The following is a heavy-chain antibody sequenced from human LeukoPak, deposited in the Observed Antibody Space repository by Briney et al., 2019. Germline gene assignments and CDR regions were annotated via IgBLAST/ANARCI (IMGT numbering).Heavy chain of an antibody. CDR2: ISSSSSYI. V-gene: IGHV3-21*01. Sequence: GGSLRLSCAASRFTFSSYSMNWVRQAPGKGLEWVSSISSSSSYIYYADSVEGRFTISRDNAKNSLYLQMNSLRAEDTAVYYCARVGYGDSGDYWGQGTLVTVSS. J-gene: IGHJ4*02. D-gene: IGHD4-17*01. CDR3: ARVGYGDSGDY. CDR1: RFTFSSYS.